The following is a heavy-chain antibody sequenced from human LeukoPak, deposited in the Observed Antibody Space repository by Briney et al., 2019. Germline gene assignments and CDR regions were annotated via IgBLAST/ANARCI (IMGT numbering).Heavy chain of an antibody. V-gene: IGHV1-69*05. CDR2: IIPIFGTA. Sequence: SVKVSCKASGGTFSSYAISLVRQAPGQGLEWMGGIIPIFGTANYAQKFQGRVTITTDESTSTAYMELSSLRSEDTAVYYCARVYESSGYVFDYWGQGTLVTVSS. J-gene: IGHJ4*02. CDR1: GGTFSSYA. CDR3: ARVYESSGYVFDY. D-gene: IGHD3-22*01.